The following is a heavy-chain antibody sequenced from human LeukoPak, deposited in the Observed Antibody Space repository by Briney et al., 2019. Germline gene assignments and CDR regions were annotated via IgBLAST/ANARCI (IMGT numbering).Heavy chain of an antibody. V-gene: IGHV4-31*02. CDR2: IYYSGDT. Sequence: SQTLSLTCTVSGGSISSGDYYWSWIRQHPGKGLEWIGYIYYSGDTYYNPSLKSRVTISVVTSKNQSSLKLSSVTAADTAVYYCARAPRDTNSWYYFDYWGQGTLVSVSS. CDR3: ARAPRDTNSWYYFDY. D-gene: IGHD5-18*01. J-gene: IGHJ4*02. CDR1: GGSISSGDYY.